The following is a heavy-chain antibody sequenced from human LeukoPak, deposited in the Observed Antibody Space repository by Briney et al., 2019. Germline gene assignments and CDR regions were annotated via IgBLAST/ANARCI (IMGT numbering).Heavy chain of an antibody. CDR3: ARVSADGDYSQ. CDR2: IYSGGST. D-gene: IGHD4-17*01. V-gene: IGHV3-53*01. CDR1: GFTVSSDY. Sequence: GGSLRLSCAASGFTVSSDYMSWVRQAPGKGLEWVSVIYSGGSTYYADSVKGRFTISRDNSKNTLYLQMNSLRAEDTAVYYCARVSADGDYSQWGQGTLVTVSS. J-gene: IGHJ4*02.